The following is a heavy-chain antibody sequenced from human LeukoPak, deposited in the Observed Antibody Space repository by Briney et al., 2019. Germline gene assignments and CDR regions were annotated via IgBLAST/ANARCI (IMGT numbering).Heavy chain of an antibody. J-gene: IGHJ6*02. D-gene: IGHD5-18*01. CDR3: ARGYGFSYGPYYYYGLDV. V-gene: IGHV3-53*01. CDR1: GFTVSSNY. Sequence: GGSLRLSCAASGFTVSSNYMDWVRQAPGKGLDWVAVILSGGSTYYADSVKGRFTIFRDDSKSTVYLQMNSLRAEDTAVYYCARGYGFSYGPYYYYGLDVWGQGTTVTVSS. CDR2: ILSGGST.